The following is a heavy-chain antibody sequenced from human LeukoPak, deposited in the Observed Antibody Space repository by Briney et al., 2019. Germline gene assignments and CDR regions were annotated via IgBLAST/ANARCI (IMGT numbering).Heavy chain of an antibody. Sequence: GRSLRLSCAASGFTFSSYAMHWVRQAPGKGLEWVAVISYDGSNKYYAESVKGRFTISRDNSKNTLYLQMSSLRAEDTAVYYCARASGYYDSSGYYADYGMDVWGQGTTVTVSS. D-gene: IGHD3-22*01. CDR1: GFTFSSYA. J-gene: IGHJ6*02. CDR3: ARASGYYDSSGYYADYGMDV. CDR2: ISYDGSNK. V-gene: IGHV3-30*04.